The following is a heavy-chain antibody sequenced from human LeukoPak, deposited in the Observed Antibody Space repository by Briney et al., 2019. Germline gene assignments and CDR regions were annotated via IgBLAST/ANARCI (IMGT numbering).Heavy chain of an antibody. J-gene: IGHJ4*02. CDR3: ARVRGDYDFWSGYLGYFDY. D-gene: IGHD3-3*01. Sequence: GGSLRLSCAASGFTFSSYGMHWVRQAPGKGLEWVAFIRYDGSNKYYADSVKGRFTISRDNSKNTLYLQMNSLRAEDTAVYYCARVRGDYDFWSGYLGYFDYWGQGTLVTVSS. CDR1: GFTFSSYG. V-gene: IGHV3-30*02. CDR2: IRYDGSNK.